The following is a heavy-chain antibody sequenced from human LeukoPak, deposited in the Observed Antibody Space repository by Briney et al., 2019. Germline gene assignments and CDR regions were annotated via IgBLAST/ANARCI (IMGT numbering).Heavy chain of an antibody. Sequence: GGSLRLSCAASGFTFSSYGMHWVRQAPGKGLEWVAVISYDGSNKYYADSVKGRFTISRDNSKNTLYLQMNSLRAEETAVYYCAKDQGSGWYAHPFDYWGQGTLVTVSS. J-gene: IGHJ4*02. CDR3: AKDQGSGWYAHPFDY. D-gene: IGHD6-19*01. CDR2: ISYDGSNK. V-gene: IGHV3-30*18. CDR1: GFTFSSYG.